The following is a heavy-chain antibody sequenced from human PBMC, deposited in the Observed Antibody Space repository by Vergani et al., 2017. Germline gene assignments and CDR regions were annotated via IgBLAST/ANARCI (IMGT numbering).Heavy chain of an antibody. V-gene: IGHV3-23*01. J-gene: IGHJ4*02. D-gene: IGHD5-24*01. CDR3: AKDQAGWLQLGSNFDY. CDR2: ISGSGGST. CDR1: GFTFSSYA. Sequence: EVQLLESGGGLVQPGGSLRLSCAASGFTFSSYAMSWVRQAPGKGLEWVSAISGSGGSTYYADSVKGRFTISRDNSKKTLYLKMNSLRAEDTAVYYCAKDQAGWLQLGSNFDYWGQGTLVTVSS.